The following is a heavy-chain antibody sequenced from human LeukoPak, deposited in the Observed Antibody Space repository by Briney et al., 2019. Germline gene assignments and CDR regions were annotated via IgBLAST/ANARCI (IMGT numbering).Heavy chain of an antibody. CDR1: GYTFTSYD. J-gene: IGHJ4*02. Sequence: ASVKVSCKASGYTFTSYDINWVRQATGQGLEWMGWINPNSGGTNYAQKFQGRVTMTRDTSISTAYMELSRLRSDDTAVYYCARDRGRAFRADYFDYWGQGTLVTVSS. D-gene: IGHD6-25*01. CDR2: INPNSGGT. CDR3: ARDRGRAFRADYFDY. V-gene: IGHV1-2*02.